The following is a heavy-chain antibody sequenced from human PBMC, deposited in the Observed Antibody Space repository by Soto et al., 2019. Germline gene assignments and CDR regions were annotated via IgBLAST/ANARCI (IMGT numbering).Heavy chain of an antibody. CDR3: AKDELPYSSGYYDIDY. CDR2: ISYDGSNK. D-gene: IGHD3-22*01. J-gene: IGHJ4*02. Sequence: GGSLRLSCAASGFTFSSYGMHWVRQAPGKGLEWVAVISYDGSNKYYADSVKGRFTISRDNSKNTLYLQMNSLRAEDTAVYYCAKDELPYSSGYYDIDYWGQGTLVTVSS. CDR1: GFTFSSYG. V-gene: IGHV3-30*18.